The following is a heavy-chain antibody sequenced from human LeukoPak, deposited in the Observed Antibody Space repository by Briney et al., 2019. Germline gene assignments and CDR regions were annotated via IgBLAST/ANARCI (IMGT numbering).Heavy chain of an antibody. CDR1: GFTFSSHW. J-gene: IGHJ3*01. CDR2: INSDGSNI. Sequence: GGSLRLSCAASGFTFSSHWVHWVRQAPGKGLVWVSRINSDGSNINYADSVKGRFTISRDNAKNTLSLQMNSLRAEDTAIYYCARGFSGIAFDFWGQGTMVTVSS. CDR3: ARGFSGIAFDF. D-gene: IGHD6-25*01. V-gene: IGHV3-74*01.